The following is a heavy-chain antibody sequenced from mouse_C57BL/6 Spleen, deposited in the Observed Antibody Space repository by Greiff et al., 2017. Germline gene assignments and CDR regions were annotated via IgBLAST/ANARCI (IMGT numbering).Heavy chain of an antibody. CDR3: AREGGYDAFDY. J-gene: IGHJ2*01. V-gene: IGHV5-4*01. CDR1: GFTFSSYA. Sequence: EVQGVESGGGLVKPGGSLKLSCAASGFTFSSYAMSWVRQTPEKRLEWVATISDGGSYTYYPDNVKGRFTISRDNAKNNLYLQMSHLKSEDTAMYYCAREGGYDAFDYWGQGTTRTVSS. D-gene: IGHD2-2*01. CDR2: ISDGGSYT.